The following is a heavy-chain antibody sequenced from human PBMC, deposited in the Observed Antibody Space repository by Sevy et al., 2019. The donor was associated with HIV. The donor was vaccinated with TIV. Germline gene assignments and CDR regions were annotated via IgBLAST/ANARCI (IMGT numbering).Heavy chain of an antibody. D-gene: IGHD5-18*01. J-gene: IGHJ6*02. CDR2: ISSSGSTI. V-gene: IGHV3-11*01. CDR3: ARAWGGYGYGLPYYYYYGMDV. Sequence: GGSLRLSCAASGFTFSDYYMSWIRQAPGKGLEWVSYISSSGSTIYYADSVKGRFTISRDNAKNSLYLQMNSLRAEDTAVYYCARAWGGYGYGLPYYYYYGMDVWGQGTTVTVSS. CDR1: GFTFSDYY.